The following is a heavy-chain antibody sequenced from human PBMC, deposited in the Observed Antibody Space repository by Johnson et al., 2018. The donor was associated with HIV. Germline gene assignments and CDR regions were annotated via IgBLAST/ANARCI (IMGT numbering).Heavy chain of an antibody. Sequence: VQLVESGGGLVQPGGSLRLSCAASGFTVSNKYMSWVRQAPGKGLEWVSVIYTGGSTYYADSVKGRFTISRDNSKNTVYLQMNSLRAEDTAVYYCAKRYSGSLRDTFDIWGQGTMVTVSS. CDR3: AKRYSGSLRDTFDI. CDR2: IYTGGST. J-gene: IGHJ3*02. V-gene: IGHV3-66*01. CDR1: GFTVSNKY. D-gene: IGHD1-26*01.